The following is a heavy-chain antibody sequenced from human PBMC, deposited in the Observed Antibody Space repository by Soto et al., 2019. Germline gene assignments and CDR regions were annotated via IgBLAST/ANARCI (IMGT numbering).Heavy chain of an antibody. J-gene: IGHJ4*02. CDR2: IYHSGST. D-gene: IGHD3-10*01. V-gene: IGHV4-4*02. Sequence: PSETLSLTCAVSGGSISSSNWWSWVRQPPGKGLEWIGEIYHSGSTNYNPSLKSRVTISVDKSKNQFSLKLSSVTAADTAVYYCARDYYGSGSPPLGYWGQGTLVTVSS. CDR3: ARDYYGSGSPPLGY. CDR1: GGSISSSNW.